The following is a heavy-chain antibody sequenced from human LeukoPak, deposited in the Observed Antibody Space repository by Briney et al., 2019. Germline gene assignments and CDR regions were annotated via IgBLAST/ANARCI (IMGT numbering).Heavy chain of an antibody. CDR3: ARQGVVPNKAGWYFDL. CDR2: FYHSGTI. Sequence: SETLSLTCIVSGGSITSSNYFWGWIRQPPGKGLEWIGGFYHSGTIFYSPFLGSRVAISIDTSKNQFSLRLLSVTAADTAVYYCARQGVVPNKAGWYFDLWGRGTLVTVSS. J-gene: IGHJ2*01. V-gene: IGHV4-39*01. CDR1: GGSITSSNYF. D-gene: IGHD3-10*01.